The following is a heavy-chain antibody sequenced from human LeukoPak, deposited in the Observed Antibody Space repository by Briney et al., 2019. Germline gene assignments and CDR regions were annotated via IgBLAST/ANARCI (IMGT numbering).Heavy chain of an antibody. CDR3: ARQVYSGTHYFDY. CDR2: IYYSGST. V-gene: IGHV4-39*01. J-gene: IGHJ4*02. Sequence: PSETLSLTCTVSGGSISSRSCCWGWIRQPPGKGLEWIGTIYYSGSTYYNPSLKSRVTISVDTSKNQFSLRLSSVTAAGTAVYYCARQVYSGTHYFDYWGQGTLVTVSS. D-gene: IGHD1-26*01. CDR1: GGSISSRSCC.